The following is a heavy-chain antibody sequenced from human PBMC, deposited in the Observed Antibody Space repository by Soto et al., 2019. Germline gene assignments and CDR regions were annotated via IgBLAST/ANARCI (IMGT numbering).Heavy chain of an antibody. CDR2: VFYSGNT. J-gene: IGHJ5*02. D-gene: IGHD1-26*01. V-gene: IGHV4-39*02. Sequence: QLQLLESGPGLVKPSETLSLTCTVSGDSISTSHYYWGWIRQSPGKGPEWIGYVFYSGNTYYTASLKSRLIISVDTSKNTFSLRLNSVTAADTAVYHCARVGSTRGHWFDPWGQGTPVTVSS. CDR3: ARVGSTRGHWFDP. CDR1: GDSISTSHYY.